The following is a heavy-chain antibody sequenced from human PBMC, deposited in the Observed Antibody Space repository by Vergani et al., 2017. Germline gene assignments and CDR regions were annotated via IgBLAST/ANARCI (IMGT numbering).Heavy chain of an antibody. CDR1: GFSLSTSGMR. CDR2: IDWDDYK. CDR3: ARSSNWGSTGFDY. Sequence: QVTFKESGPALVKTTQTLTLTCTLPGFSLSTSGMRVSWIRQPPGKALEWLARIDWDDYKFYRTSLKTRLTISKDTSKNQVALTMTNMDPVDTATYYCARSSNWGSTGFDYWGQGTLVTVSS. J-gene: IGHJ4*02. V-gene: IGHV2-70*04. D-gene: IGHD7-27*01.